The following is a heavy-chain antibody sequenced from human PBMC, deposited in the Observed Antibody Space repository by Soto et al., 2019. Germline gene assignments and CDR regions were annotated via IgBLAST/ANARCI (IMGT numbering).Heavy chain of an antibody. V-gene: IGHV1-24*01. D-gene: IGHD3-22*01. CDR1: GYTLTELS. CDR3: AADVVIRTGYYYKAGRRYFDY. Sequence: ASVNVSCKVSGYTLTELSMHCVRQAPGKVLEWMGGFDPEDGETIYAQKFQCRVTMTEDTSTDTAYMELSSLRSEDTAVYYCAADVVIRTGYYYKAGRRYFDYWGQGTLVTVSS. CDR2: FDPEDGET. J-gene: IGHJ4*02.